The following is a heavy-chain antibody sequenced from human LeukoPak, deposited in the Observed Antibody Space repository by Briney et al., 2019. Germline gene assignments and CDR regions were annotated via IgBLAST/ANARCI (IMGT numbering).Heavy chain of an antibody. V-gene: IGHV3-48*01. CDR1: GFTFGLYA. J-gene: IGHJ5*01. CDR2: IGPSGSNI. Sequence: PGGSLRLSCAASGFTFGLYAINWVRQDPGKGQEWISYIGPSGSNIYYADSVKGRFTISRDNAKDSLYLQMTSLRAEDTAVYYCARDIAHCSGDICYNIRFDFWGQGTLVTVSS. CDR3: ARDIAHCSGDICYNIRFDF. D-gene: IGHD2-15*01.